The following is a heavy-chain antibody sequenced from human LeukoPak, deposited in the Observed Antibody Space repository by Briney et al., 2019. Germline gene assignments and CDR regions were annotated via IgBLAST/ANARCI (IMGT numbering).Heavy chain of an antibody. Sequence: GGSLRLSCAASGFTFSSYAMSWVRQAPGKGLEWVSAISGSGGSTYYADSVKGRFTISRDNSKNTLYLQMNSLRAEDTAVYYCAKGSKTPYYYYYYGMDVWGQGTTVTVSS. CDR2: ISGSGGST. V-gene: IGHV3-23*01. D-gene: IGHD4-11*01. CDR1: GFTFSSYA. J-gene: IGHJ6*02. CDR3: AKGSKTPYYYYYYGMDV.